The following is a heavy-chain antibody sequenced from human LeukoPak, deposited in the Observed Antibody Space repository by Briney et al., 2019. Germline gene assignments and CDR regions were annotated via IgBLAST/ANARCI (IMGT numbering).Heavy chain of an antibody. D-gene: IGHD6-19*01. CDR2: IIPILGIA. Sequence: AASVKVSCKASGGTFSSYAISWLRQAPGQGLEWMGRIIPILGIANYAQKFQSRVTITADKSTSTAYMELSSLRSEDTAVYYCARDELTIAVAGPFDYWGQGTLVTVSS. CDR1: GGTFSSYA. V-gene: IGHV1-69*04. CDR3: ARDELTIAVAGPFDY. J-gene: IGHJ4*02.